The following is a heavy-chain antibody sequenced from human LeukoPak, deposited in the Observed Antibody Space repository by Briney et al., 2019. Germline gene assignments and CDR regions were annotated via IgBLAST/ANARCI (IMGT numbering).Heavy chain of an antibody. Sequence: PSETLSLTCAVYGGSFSGYYWSWNRQHPGKGLEWIGGINHSGSTNYNPSLKSRVTISVDTSKNQFSLKLSSVTAADTAVYYCARALWYCSSTSCYGYYYYYYMDVWGKGTTVTVSS. V-gene: IGHV4-34*01. CDR1: GGSFSGYY. CDR2: INHSGST. J-gene: IGHJ6*03. D-gene: IGHD2-2*01. CDR3: ARALWYCSSTSCYGYYYYYYMDV.